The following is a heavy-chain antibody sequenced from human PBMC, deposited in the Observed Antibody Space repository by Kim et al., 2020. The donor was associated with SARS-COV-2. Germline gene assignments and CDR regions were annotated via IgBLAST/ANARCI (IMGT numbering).Heavy chain of an antibody. D-gene: IGHD3-22*01. CDR3: ARIRGPNYYDSSGPNRDGVAFDI. Sequence: SETLSLTCTVSGGSISSYYWSWIRQPPGKGLEWIGYIYYSGSTNYNPSLKSRVTISVDTSKNQFSLKLSSVTAADTAVYYCARIRGPNYYDSSGPNRDGVAFDIWGQGTMVTVSS. V-gene: IGHV4-59*13. J-gene: IGHJ3*02. CDR1: GGSISSYY. CDR2: IYYSGST.